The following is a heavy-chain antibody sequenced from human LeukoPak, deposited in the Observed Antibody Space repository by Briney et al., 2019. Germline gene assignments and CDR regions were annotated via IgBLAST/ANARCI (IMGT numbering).Heavy chain of an antibody. J-gene: IGHJ6*03. CDR3: ARGVWVFGVVPYYYYYMDV. V-gene: IGHV1-69*05. Sequence: SSEKLSCKASGCTFSICALCWVRQGPGPGLERVGGGNPIFGTANYAQKFQGRVTITTDESTSTAYMELSSLRSEDTAVYYCARGVWVFGVVPYYYYYMDVWGKGTTVTVSS. D-gene: IGHD3-3*01. CDR2: GNPIFGTA. CDR1: GCTFSICA.